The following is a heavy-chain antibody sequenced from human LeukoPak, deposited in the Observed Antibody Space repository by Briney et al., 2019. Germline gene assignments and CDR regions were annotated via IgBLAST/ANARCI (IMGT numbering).Heavy chain of an antibody. CDR1: GGSISSGDYY. CDR2: IYYSGST. CDR3: ARERGYCSSTSCYTRYYFDY. Sequence: SQTLSLTXTVSGGSISSGDYYWSWIRQPPRKGLEWIGYIYYSGSTYYNPSLKSRVTISVDTSKNQFSLKLSSVTAADTAVYYCARERGYCSSTSCYTRYYFDYWGQGTLVTVSS. D-gene: IGHD2-2*02. J-gene: IGHJ4*02. V-gene: IGHV4-30-4*08.